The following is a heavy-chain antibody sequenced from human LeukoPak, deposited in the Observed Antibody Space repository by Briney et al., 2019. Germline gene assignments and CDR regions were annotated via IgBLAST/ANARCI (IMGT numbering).Heavy chain of an antibody. D-gene: IGHD6-19*01. CDR2: MNPNSGNT. V-gene: IGHV1-8*03. CDR1: GYTFTSYD. Sequence: GASVKVSCKASGYTFTSYDINWVRQATGQGLEWMGWMNPNSGNTGYAQKFQGRVTITRNTSISTAYMELSSLRSEDTAVYYCARVGDSSGWDFDYWGQGTLVTVSS. CDR3: ARVGDSSGWDFDY. J-gene: IGHJ4*02.